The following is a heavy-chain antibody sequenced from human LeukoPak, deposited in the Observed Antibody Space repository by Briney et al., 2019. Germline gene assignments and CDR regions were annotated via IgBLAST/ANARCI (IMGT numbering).Heavy chain of an antibody. D-gene: IGHD2-2*01. J-gene: IGHJ6*03. CDR3: ARYARGYCSSTRCYEGYYYYMDV. V-gene: IGHV3-20*04. CDR2: INWNGGNT. CDR1: GFAFDDYG. Sequence: RAGGSLRLSCAASGFAFDDYGMSWVRQAPGKGLEWVSGINWNGGNTVYGDSVKGRFTISRDNAKNSLYLQMNNLRAEDTALYYCARYARGYCSSTRCYEGYYYYMDVWGRGTTVTVSS.